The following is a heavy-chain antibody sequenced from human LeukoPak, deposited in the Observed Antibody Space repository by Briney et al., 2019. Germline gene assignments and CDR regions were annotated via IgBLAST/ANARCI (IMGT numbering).Heavy chain of an antibody. V-gene: IGHV4-61*02. J-gene: IGHJ4*02. Sequence: PSETLSLTCTVSGDSISSGGYYWSWIRRPAGKGLEWIGRIYTSGSTNYNPSLKSRVTMSVDTSKNQFSLKLSSVTAADTAVYYCARGDSWGLRVDYWGQGTLVTVSS. CDR1: GDSISSGGYY. D-gene: IGHD6-13*01. CDR3: ARGDSWGLRVDY. CDR2: IYTSGST.